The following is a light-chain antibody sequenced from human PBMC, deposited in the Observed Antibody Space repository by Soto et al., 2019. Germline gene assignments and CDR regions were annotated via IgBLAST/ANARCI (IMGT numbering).Light chain of an antibody. J-gene: IGLJ2*01. CDR2: ANT. CDR3: QSYDIKLSSPV. V-gene: IGLV1-40*01. CDR1: TSNIGAGYD. Sequence: QSVLTQPPSVSGAPGQRVTISCAGNTSNIGAGYDVHWYQQFPGTAPRLVTPANTNRPSGVPDRFSGSKSGTSASLAITGRQADDEADYHCQSYDIKLSSPVFGGGTKVTVL.